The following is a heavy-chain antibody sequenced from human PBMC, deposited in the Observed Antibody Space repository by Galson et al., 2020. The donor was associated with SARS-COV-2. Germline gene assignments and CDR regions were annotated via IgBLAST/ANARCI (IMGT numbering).Heavy chain of an antibody. D-gene: IGHD5-18*01. CDR3: ARGGGIRLWLRGYYYYMDV. CDR1: GGSISSSSYY. V-gene: IGHV4-39*07. CDR2: IYYSGST. Sequence: SETLSLTCTVSGGSISSSSYYWGWIRQPPGKGLEWIGSIYYSGSTYYNPSLKSRVTISVDTSKNQFSLKLSSVTAADTAVYYCARGGGIRLWLRGYYYYMDVWSKGTTVTVSS. J-gene: IGHJ6*03.